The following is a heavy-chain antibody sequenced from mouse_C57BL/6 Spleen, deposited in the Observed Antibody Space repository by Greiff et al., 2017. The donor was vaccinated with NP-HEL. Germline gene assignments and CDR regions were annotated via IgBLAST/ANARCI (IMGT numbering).Heavy chain of an antibody. J-gene: IGHJ2*01. CDR1: GFNIKDDY. Sequence: EVKLVESGAELVRPGASVKLSCTASGFNIKDDYMHWVKQRPEQGLEWIGWIDPENGDTEYASKFQGKATITADTSSNTAYLQLSSLTSEDTAVYYCTYGGTFDYWGQGTTLTVSS. D-gene: IGHD1-1*01. CDR3: TYGGTFDY. CDR2: IDPENGDT. V-gene: IGHV14-4*01.